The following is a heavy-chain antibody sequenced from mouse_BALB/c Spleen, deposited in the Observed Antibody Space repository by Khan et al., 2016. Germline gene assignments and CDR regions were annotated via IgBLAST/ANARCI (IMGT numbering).Heavy chain of an antibody. Sequence: QVQLKQSGAELVRPGASVKLSCKTSGYIFTSYWIHWVKQRSGQGLEWIARIYPGTGSTYYNEKLKGKATLTTDKASNTAYMQLSRLNTEDSAAYFCSRSGDYDEGAFDSWGQGTTLTVSS. CDR2: IYPGTGST. CDR3: SRSGDYDEGAFDS. J-gene: IGHJ2*01. D-gene: IGHD2-4*01. CDR1: GYIFTSYW. V-gene: IGHV1S132*01.